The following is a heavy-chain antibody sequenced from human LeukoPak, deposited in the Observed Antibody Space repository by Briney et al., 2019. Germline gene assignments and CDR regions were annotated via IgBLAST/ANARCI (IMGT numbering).Heavy chain of an antibody. CDR2: IYYSGST. J-gene: IGHJ6*02. D-gene: IGHD1-1*01. V-gene: IGHV4-59*01. CDR3: AKFERNSPYYYGMDV. Sequence: SGTLSLTCTVSGGSISSYYWSWIRQPPGKGLEWIGYIYYSGSTNYNPSLKSRVTISVDTSKNQFSLKLSSVTAADTAVYYCAKFERNSPYYYGMDVWGQGTTVTVSS. CDR1: GGSISSYY.